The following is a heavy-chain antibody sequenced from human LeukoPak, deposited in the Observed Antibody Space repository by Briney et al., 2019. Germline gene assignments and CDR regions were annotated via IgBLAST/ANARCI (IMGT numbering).Heavy chain of an antibody. CDR3: AKAIIRTYYGDY. CDR2: IWYDGSNK. J-gene: IGHJ4*02. CDR1: GFTFSSYG. Sequence: PGGSLRLSCAASGFTFSSYGMHWVRQAPGKGLEWVAFIWYDGSNKYYADSVKGRFTISRDNSKNTLYLQMTSLRAGAPAVYSGAKAIIRTYYGDYWGQETLVTLSS. V-gene: IGHV3-30*02. D-gene: IGHD3-10*01.